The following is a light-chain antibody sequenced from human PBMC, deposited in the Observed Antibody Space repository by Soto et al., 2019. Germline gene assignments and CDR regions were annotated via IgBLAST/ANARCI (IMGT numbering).Light chain of an antibody. J-gene: IGLJ2*01. CDR1: SSDVGGYNY. V-gene: IGLV2-8*01. CDR2: EVS. CDR3: SSYAASNNLGV. Sequence: QSVLTQPPSASGSPGQSVTISCIGTSSDVGGYNYVSWYQQHPGKAPKLMIYEVSKRPSGVPDRFSGSKSGNTASLTVSGLKDEDEADYYCSSYAASNNLGVFGGGTQLT.